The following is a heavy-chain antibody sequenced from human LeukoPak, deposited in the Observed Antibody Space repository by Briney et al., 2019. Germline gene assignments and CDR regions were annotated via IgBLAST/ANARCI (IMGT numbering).Heavy chain of an antibody. D-gene: IGHD1-26*01. CDR3: AKGGKWDVTPFDY. J-gene: IGHJ4*02. CDR1: GFTFSTFP. CDR2: LSGSGTNT. Sequence: PGGSLRLSCAASGFTFSTFPMSWVRQAPGKGLDWVSTLSGSGTNTYYADSVKGRFTISRDNSENTLYLQMNSLRADDTAVYYCAKGGKWDVTPFDYWGQGTLVTVSS. V-gene: IGHV3-23*01.